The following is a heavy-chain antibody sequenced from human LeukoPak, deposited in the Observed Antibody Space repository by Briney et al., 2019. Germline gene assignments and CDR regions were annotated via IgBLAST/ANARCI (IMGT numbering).Heavy chain of an antibody. D-gene: IGHD5-12*01. CDR1: GFTFSSYG. V-gene: IGHV3-23*01. CDR3: AKNPTVATINWFDP. Sequence: GGSLRLSCAASGFTFSSYGMSWVRQAPGKGLEWVSAISGSGGSTYYADSVKGRFTISRDNSKNTLYLQMSSLRAEDTAVYYCAKNPTVATINWFDPWGQGTLVTVSS. J-gene: IGHJ5*02. CDR2: ISGSGGST.